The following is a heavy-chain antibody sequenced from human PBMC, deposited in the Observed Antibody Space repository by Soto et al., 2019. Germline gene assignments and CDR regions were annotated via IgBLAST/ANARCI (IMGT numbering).Heavy chain of an antibody. Sequence: VGSLRLSCAPSGFTFSTYGMHWVRQAPGKGLEWVAVIWYDGSNQYYADSVKGRFTISRDNSKNMLYLQMNSLRAEYTAVYYCARDLGAFNYGSAYFDYWGQGTPVTVS. V-gene: IGHV3-33*01. D-gene: IGHD3-10*01. CDR3: ARDLGAFNYGSAYFDY. CDR2: IWYDGSNQ. CDR1: GFTFSTYG. J-gene: IGHJ4*02.